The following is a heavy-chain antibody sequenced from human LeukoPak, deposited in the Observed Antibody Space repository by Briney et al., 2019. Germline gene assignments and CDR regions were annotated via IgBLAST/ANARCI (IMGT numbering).Heavy chain of an antibody. CDR1: GFTFSSYW. J-gene: IGHJ3*02. D-gene: IGHD3-10*01. V-gene: IGHV3-7*03. CDR3: AKSSGSYPYDAFDI. CDR2: IKQDGSEQ. Sequence: GGSLRLSCAASGFTFSSYWMSWVRQAPGKGLEWVANIKQDGSEQYYVDSVKGRFTISRDNSKNTLYLQMNSLRAEDTAVYYCAKSSGSYPYDAFDIWGQGTMVTVSS.